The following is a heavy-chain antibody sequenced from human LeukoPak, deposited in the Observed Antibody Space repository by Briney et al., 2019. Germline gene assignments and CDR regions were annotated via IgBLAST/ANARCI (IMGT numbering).Heavy chain of an antibody. Sequence: PSETLSLTCTVSGVSVSSGTYYWSWIWQPPGKGLEWIGYISYSGITNYNPSLKSRVTISKDTSKNQFSLKLSSVTAADTAVYYCARDNRVRAVAGTDYWGQGTLVTVSS. CDR1: GVSVSSGTYY. V-gene: IGHV4-61*01. J-gene: IGHJ4*02. CDR3: ARDNRVRAVAGTDY. CDR2: ISYSGIT. D-gene: IGHD6-13*01.